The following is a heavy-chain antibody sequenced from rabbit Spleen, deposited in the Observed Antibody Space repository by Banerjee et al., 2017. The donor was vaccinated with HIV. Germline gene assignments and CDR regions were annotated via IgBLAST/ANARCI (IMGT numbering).Heavy chain of an antibody. D-gene: IGHD4-1*01. V-gene: IGHV1S45*01. CDR1: GFSFSNKAV. CDR2: INAVTGKA. Sequence: QERLVESGGGLVKPEGSLKLSCTASGFSFSNKAVMCWVRQAPGKGLEWIACINAVTGKAVYASWAKGRFTFSKTSSTTVTLQMTSLAAADTATYFCARDLAGAIGWNFYLWGPGTLVTVS. CDR3: ARDLAGAIGWNFYL. J-gene: IGHJ4*01.